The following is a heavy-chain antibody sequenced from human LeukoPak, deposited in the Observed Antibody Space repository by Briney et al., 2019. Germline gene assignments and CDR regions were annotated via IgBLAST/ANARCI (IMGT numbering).Heavy chain of an antibody. CDR1: GGSISSYY. V-gene: IGHV4-59*08. J-gene: IGHJ5*02. D-gene: IGHD6-13*01. Sequence: SETLSLTCTVSGGSISSYYWSWIRQPPGKGLEWIGYIYYSGSTNYNPSLKSRVTISVDTSKNQFSLKLSSVTAADTAVYYCARQTVAAAFDPWGQGTLVTVSS. CDR2: IYYSGST. CDR3: ARQTVAAAFDP.